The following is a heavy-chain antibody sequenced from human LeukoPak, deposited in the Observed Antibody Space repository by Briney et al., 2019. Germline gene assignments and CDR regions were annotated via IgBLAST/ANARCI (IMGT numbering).Heavy chain of an antibody. D-gene: IGHD2/OR15-2a*01. CDR1: GFTFSSYW. V-gene: IGHV3-7*01. Sequence: GGSLRLSCAASGFTFSSYWMSWVRQAPGKGLEWVANIKQDGSEKYYVDSVKGRFTISRDNAKNSLYLQMNSLRAEDTAVYYCARRQNWVYYYYYMDVWGKGTTVTISS. J-gene: IGHJ6*03. CDR2: IKQDGSEK. CDR3: ARRQNWVYYYYYMDV.